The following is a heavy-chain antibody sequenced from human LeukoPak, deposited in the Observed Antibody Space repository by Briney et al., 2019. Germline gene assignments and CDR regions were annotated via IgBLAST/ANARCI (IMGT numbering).Heavy chain of an antibody. J-gene: IGHJ4*02. CDR1: GFTFSRYS. Sequence: GGSLRLSCAASGFTFSRYSMNWVRQAPGKGLEWVSYISRSSSAIYYAGSVKGRFTISRDNAKNSLYLEVNSLRAEDTAVYYCARVSGDYYDSSGQDRASGSDYWGQGALVTVSS. CDR2: ISRSSSAI. D-gene: IGHD3-22*01. CDR3: ARVSGDYYDSSGQDRASGSDY. V-gene: IGHV3-48*04.